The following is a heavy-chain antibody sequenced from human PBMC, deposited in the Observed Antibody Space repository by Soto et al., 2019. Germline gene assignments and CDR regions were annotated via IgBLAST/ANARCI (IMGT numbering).Heavy chain of an antibody. CDR3: ARVVSGSYPAEHDAFDI. V-gene: IGHV4-59*01. CDR1: GGSISSYY. D-gene: IGHD1-26*01. Sequence: QVQLQESGPGLVKPSETLSLTCTVSGGSISSYYWSWIRQPPGKGLEWIGYIYYSGSTNYNPSLRCRVTISVDTSKNQFSLKLSSVAAADTAVYYCARVVSGSYPAEHDAFDIWGQGTMVTVSS. J-gene: IGHJ3*02. CDR2: IYYSGST.